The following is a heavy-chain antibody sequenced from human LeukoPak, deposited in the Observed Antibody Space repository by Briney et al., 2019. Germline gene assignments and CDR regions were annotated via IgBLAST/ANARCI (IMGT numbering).Heavy chain of an antibody. Sequence: PGGSLRLSCAASGFTVSSNYMSWVRQAPGKGLVWVSRINSDGSSTTYADSVKGRFTLSRDNAKNTLYLQMNSLRAEGTAVYYCASIAARLTYWGHGTLVTVSS. J-gene: IGHJ4*01. D-gene: IGHD6-6*01. V-gene: IGHV3-74*01. CDR2: INSDGSST. CDR3: ASIAARLTY. CDR1: GFTVSSNY.